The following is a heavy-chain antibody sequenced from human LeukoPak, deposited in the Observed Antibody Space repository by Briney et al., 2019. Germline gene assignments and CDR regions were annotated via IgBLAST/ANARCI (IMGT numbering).Heavy chain of an antibody. CDR3: ARGTYYYDSSGYKIDY. V-gene: IGHV1-69*13. CDR1: GGTFSSYA. Sequence: SVKVSCKASGGTFSSYAISWVRQAPGQGLEWMGGIIPIFGTANYAQKFQGRVTITADESTSTAYMELSGLRSEDTAVYYCARGTYYYDSSGYKIDYWGQGTLVTVSS. CDR2: IIPIFGTA. D-gene: IGHD3-22*01. J-gene: IGHJ4*02.